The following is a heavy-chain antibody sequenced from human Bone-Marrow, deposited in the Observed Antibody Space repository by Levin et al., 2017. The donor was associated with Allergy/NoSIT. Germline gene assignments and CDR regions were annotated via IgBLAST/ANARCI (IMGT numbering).Heavy chain of an antibody. CDR1: GFTVSSNY. D-gene: IGHD2-21*01. Sequence: RAGGSLRLSCAASGFTVSSNYMSWVRQAPGKGLEWVSVIYSGGSTYYADSVKGRFTISRDNSKNTLYLQMNSLRAEDTAVYYCAREVMRAFDIWGQGTMVTVSS. V-gene: IGHV3-53*01. J-gene: IGHJ3*02. CDR3: AREVMRAFDI. CDR2: IYSGGST.